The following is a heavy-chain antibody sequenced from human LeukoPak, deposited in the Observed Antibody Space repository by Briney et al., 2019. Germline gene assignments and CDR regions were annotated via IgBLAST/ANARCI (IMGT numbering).Heavy chain of an antibody. CDR3: AREGIAAAGKRVEGFDY. CDR1: GFTFSSYA. J-gene: IGHJ4*02. Sequence: QPGRSLRLSCAASGFTFSSYAMHWVRQAPGKGLEWVAVISYDGSNKYYADSVKGRFTISRDNSKNPLYLQTNSLRAEDTAVYYCAREGIAAAGKRVEGFDYWGQGTLVTVSS. D-gene: IGHD6-13*01. V-gene: IGHV3-30*04. CDR2: ISYDGSNK.